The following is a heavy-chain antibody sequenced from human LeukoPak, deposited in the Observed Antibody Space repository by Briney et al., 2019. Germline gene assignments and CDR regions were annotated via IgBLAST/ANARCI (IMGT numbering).Heavy chain of an antibody. CDR3: ARDLSVIVETVGY. Sequence: SVKVSCKASGGTFSSYATSWVRQAPRQGLEWMGGIIPIFGTANYAQKFQGRVTITADESTSTAYMELSSLRSEDTGVYYCARDLSVIVETVGYWGQGTLVTVSS. CDR1: GGTFSSYA. V-gene: IGHV1-69*13. J-gene: IGHJ4*02. CDR2: IIPIFGTA. D-gene: IGHD3-22*01.